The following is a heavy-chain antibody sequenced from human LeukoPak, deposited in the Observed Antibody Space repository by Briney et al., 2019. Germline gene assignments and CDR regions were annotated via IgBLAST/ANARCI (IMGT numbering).Heavy chain of an antibody. Sequence: ASVKVSCQASGGTFSSYAINWVRQAPGQGLEWMGGIITIFGTANYAQKFQGRVTINADESTRTAYMELNSLTYEDTAGYYCAKSVYYSGLDFNIWGQGTMVTVSS. CDR3: AKSVYYSGLDFNI. V-gene: IGHV1-69*13. J-gene: IGHJ3*02. CDR1: GGTFSSYA. D-gene: IGHD3-3*01. CDR2: IITIFGTA.